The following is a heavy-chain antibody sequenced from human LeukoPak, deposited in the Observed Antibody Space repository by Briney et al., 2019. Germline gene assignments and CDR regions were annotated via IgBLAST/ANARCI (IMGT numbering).Heavy chain of an antibody. CDR3: ASGSSWNYDY. J-gene: IGHJ4*02. CDR2: IWYDESEK. CDR1: GFTFSSYG. Sequence: GGSLRLSCAASGFTFSSYGMHWVRQAPGKGLEWVAVIWYDESEKYYADSVKGRFTISRDISKNTLYLQMNGLRAEDTAVYYCASGSSWNYDYWGQGTLVAVSS. V-gene: IGHV3-33*01. D-gene: IGHD2-15*01.